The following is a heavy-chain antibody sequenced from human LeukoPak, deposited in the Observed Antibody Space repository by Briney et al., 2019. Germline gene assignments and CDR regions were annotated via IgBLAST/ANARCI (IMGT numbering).Heavy chain of an antibody. D-gene: IGHD2-2*01. CDR2: IIVILDIT. J-gene: IGHJ5*02. CDR3: AREVVPASLRLNWFDP. Sequence: ASVKVSCKASGGTFSNFAISWVRQAPGQGLEWMGRIIVILDITNDAQKFQGRVTITADKSTSTAYMELSSLRSEDTAVYYCAREVVPASLRLNWFDPWGQGTLVTVSS. V-gene: IGHV1-69*04. CDR1: GGTFSNFA.